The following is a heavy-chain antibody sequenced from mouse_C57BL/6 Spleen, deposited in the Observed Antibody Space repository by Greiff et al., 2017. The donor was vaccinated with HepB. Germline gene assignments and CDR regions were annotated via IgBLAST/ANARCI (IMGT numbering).Heavy chain of an antibody. Sequence: VKLQESGAELVKPGASVKLSCKASGYTFTEYTIHWVKQRSGQGLEWIGWFYPGSGSIKYNEKFKDKATVTADKSSSTVYMELSRLTSEDSAVYFCARHEGLGYAMDYWGQGTSVTVSS. J-gene: IGHJ4*01. D-gene: IGHD3-3*01. CDR1: GYTFTEYT. CDR3: ARHEGLGYAMDY. V-gene: IGHV1-62-2*01. CDR2: FYPGSGSI.